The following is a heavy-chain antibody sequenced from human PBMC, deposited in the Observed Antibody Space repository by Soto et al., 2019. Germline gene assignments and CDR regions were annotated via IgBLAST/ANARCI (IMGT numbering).Heavy chain of an antibody. D-gene: IGHD2-2*01. CDR1: GFSFSSYW. V-gene: IGHV3-74*01. Sequence: VQLVESGGGLVQPGGSLRLSCAASGFSFSSYWWHWVGHAPGKGLVWVSRINSDGGRATYADSVKGRFTISRDNAKNTLYLQMNSLTPEDTAVYYCAKGVPAATRYFQHWGQGTLVTVSS. CDR2: INSDGGRA. CDR3: AKGVPAATRYFQH. J-gene: IGHJ1*01.